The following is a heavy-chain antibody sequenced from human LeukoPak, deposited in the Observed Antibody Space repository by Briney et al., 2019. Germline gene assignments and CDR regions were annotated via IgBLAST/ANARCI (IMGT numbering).Heavy chain of an antibody. J-gene: IGHJ6*03. CDR1: GFTFSDYY. V-gene: IGHV3-11*04. D-gene: IGHD5-18*01. CDR2: ISSSGSTI. CDR3: ARVDTAMVPPQSYYYMDV. Sequence: GGSLRLSCAASGFTFSDYYMSWIRQAPGKGLEWVSYISSSGSTIYYADSVKGRFTISRDNAKNSLYLQMNSLRAEDTAVYYCARVDTAMVPPQSYYYMDVWGKGTTVTVSS.